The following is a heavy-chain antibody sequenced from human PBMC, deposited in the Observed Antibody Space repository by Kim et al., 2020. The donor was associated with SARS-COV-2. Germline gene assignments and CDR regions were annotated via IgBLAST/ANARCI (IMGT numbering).Heavy chain of an antibody. V-gene: IGHV3-30*04. D-gene: IGHD4-17*01. J-gene: IGHJ6*02. Sequence: GGSLRLSCAASGFTFSSYAMHWVRQAPGKGLEWVAVISYDGSNKYYADSVKGRFTISRDNSKNTLYLQMNSLRAEDTAVYYCARDYHGDYAAYYYGMDVWGQGTTVTVSS. CDR3: ARDYHGDYAAYYYGMDV. CDR2: ISYDGSNK. CDR1: GFTFSSYA.